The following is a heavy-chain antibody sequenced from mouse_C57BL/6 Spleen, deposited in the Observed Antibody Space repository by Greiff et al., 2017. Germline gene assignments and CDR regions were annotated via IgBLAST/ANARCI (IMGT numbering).Heavy chain of an antibody. Sequence: QVQLQQSGPELVKPGASVKISCKASGYAFSSYWMHWVKQRPGKGLERIGRIYPGDGDTHDNGKFNGKATLTADKSSRTAYMQLSSLTSEDSAVYFCANYFGSSFDYWGQGTTLTVSS. J-gene: IGHJ2*01. CDR3: ANYFGSSFDY. CDR2: IYPGDGDT. CDR1: GYAFSSYW. D-gene: IGHD1-1*01. V-gene: IGHV1-82*01.